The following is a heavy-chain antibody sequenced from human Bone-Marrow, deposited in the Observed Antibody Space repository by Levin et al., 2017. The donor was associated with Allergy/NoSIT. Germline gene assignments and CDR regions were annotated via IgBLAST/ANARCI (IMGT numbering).Heavy chain of an antibody. J-gene: IGHJ4*02. CDR2: INPNSGGT. Sequence: GESLKISCKASGYTFTGYYMHWVRQAPGQGLEWMGRINPNSGGTNYAQKFQGRVTMTRDTSISTAYMELSRLRSDDTAVYYCARDSLVVQASFYYFDYWGQGTLVTVSS. V-gene: IGHV1-2*06. CDR3: ARDSLVVQASFYYFDY. D-gene: IGHD3-22*01. CDR1: GYTFTGYY.